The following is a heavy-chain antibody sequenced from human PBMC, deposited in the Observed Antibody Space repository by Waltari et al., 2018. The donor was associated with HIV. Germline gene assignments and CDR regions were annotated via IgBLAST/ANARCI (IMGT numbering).Heavy chain of an antibody. CDR3: AALGLGT. D-gene: IGHD6-13*01. CDR2: IHSTGNT. Sequence: QVQLQESGPGLVKPSETLALTCTVSGGSISGYSWSWIRQPLGKTLEWIGYIHSTGNTIYGPSLQSRVTISVDTSKSQFSLKLGSVTAADTAMYYCAALGLGTWGQGTMVTVSS. J-gene: IGHJ3*01. V-gene: IGHV4-59*13. CDR1: GGSISGYS.